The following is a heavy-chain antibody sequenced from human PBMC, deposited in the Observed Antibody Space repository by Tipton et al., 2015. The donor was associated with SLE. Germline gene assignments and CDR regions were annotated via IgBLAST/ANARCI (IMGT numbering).Heavy chain of an antibody. CDR2: IYYSGYT. V-gene: IGHV4-59*01. J-gene: IGHJ4*02. CDR3: ARGGWSLGY. CDR1: GASIDNDY. D-gene: IGHD2-15*01. Sequence: TLSLTCTVSGASIDNDYWNWFRQPPGKGPEWIGHIYYSGYTNYNPSLRGRVTISKDMSNNHISLKLNSMTAADTAVYYCARGGWSLGYWGQGTRVTVSS.